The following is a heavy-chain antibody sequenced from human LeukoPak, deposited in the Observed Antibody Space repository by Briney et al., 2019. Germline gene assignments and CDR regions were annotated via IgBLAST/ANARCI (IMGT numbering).Heavy chain of an antibody. J-gene: IGHJ4*02. Sequence: SETLSLTCTVSGGSISSSSYYWGWIRQPPGKGLEWIGSIYYSGSTYYNPSLESRVTISVDTSKNQFSLKLSSVTAADTAVYYCASDSSSSTGGYWGQGTLVTVSS. V-gene: IGHV4-39*07. D-gene: IGHD6-6*01. CDR3: ASDSSSSTGGY. CDR1: GGSISSSSYY. CDR2: IYYSGST.